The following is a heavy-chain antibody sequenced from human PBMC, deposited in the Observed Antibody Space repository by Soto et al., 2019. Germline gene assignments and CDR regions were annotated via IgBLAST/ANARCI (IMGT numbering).Heavy chain of an antibody. CDR1: GYSFTSYD. CDR2: MNPNSGYT. V-gene: IGHV1-8*01. CDR3: ARASRQLGKAFDV. Sequence: QAQLVQSGAEVKSPGASVTVSCKSSGYSFTSYDIHWVRQAAGQGLEWMGRMNPNSGYTAYAQKFQGRVTMTRDTSKRTAFLDLSTLRSEDAAVYFCARASRQLGKAFDVWGQGTQLIVSS. J-gene: IGHJ3*01. D-gene: IGHD7-27*01.